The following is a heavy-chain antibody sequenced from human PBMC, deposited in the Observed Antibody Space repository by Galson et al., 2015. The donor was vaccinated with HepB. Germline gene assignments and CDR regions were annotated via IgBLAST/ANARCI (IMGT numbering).Heavy chain of an antibody. V-gene: IGHV3-30*18. J-gene: IGHJ4*02. CDR3: AKDIVVVPAAN. CDR2: ISYDGSNK. Sequence: SLRLSCAASGFTFSSYGMHWVRQAPGKGLEWVAVISYDGSNKYYADSVKGRFTISRDNSKNTLYLQMNSLRAEDTAVYYCAKDIVVVPAANWGQGTLVTVSS. D-gene: IGHD2-2*01. CDR1: GFTFSSYG.